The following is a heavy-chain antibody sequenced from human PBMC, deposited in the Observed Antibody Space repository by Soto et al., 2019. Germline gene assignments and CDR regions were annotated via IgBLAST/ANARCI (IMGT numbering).Heavy chain of an antibody. V-gene: IGHV4-59*01. Sequence: PETLSLTFTVSGGSIRSYYWSWIRQPPGKGLEWIGYIYYSGSTNYNPSLKSRVTISVDTSKNQFSLKLSSVTAADTAVYYCARDAVAGTYYFDYWGQGTLVTVSS. CDR3: ARDAVAGTYYFDY. CDR2: IYYSGST. D-gene: IGHD6-19*01. J-gene: IGHJ4*02. CDR1: GGSIRSYY.